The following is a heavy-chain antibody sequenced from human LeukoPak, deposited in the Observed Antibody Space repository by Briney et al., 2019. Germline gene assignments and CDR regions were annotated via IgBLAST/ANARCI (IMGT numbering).Heavy chain of an antibody. CDR2: IDAGHGNK. CDR1: GYTLTELS. J-gene: IGHJ4*02. Sequence: GASVKVSCKVSGYTLTELSMHWVRQAPGQRLEWMGWIDAGHGNKKYSQKFQGRVTITRDTSASTAYMELSRLRSEDTAVYYCARGAGFAEPLPEYWGQGTLLTVSS. V-gene: IGHV1-3*01. CDR3: ARGAGFAEPLPEY. D-gene: IGHD1-14*01.